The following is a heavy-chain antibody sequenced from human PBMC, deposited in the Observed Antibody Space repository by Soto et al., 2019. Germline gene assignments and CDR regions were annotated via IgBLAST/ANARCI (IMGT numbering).Heavy chain of an antibody. CDR3: ARDVDPYCTNGVCSTRAYYYYLDV. CDR2: IIPILGKA. Sequence: GASVKVSCKASGGTFSSYTISWVRQAPGQGLEWMGRIIPILGKANYAQKFQGRVTITADKSTSTAYMELSSLRSEDTAVYYCARDVDPYCTNGVCSTRAYYYYLDVWGKGTTVTVSS. CDR1: GGTFSSYT. D-gene: IGHD2-8*01. J-gene: IGHJ6*03. V-gene: IGHV1-69*08.